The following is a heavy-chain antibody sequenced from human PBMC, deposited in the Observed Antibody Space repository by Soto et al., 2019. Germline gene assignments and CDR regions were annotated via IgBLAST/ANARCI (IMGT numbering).Heavy chain of an antibody. V-gene: IGHV1-3*01. Sequence: ASVKVSCKASGYTFTSYAMHWVRQAPGQRLEWMGWINAGNVNTKYSQKFQGRVTITRDTSASTAYMELSSLRSEDTAVYYCAKVACSGAAAGPVSFQHLSQGTLDTVSS. D-gene: IGHD6-13*01. J-gene: IGHJ1*01. CDR1: GYTFTSYA. CDR3: AKVACSGAAAGPVSFQH. CDR2: INAGNVNT.